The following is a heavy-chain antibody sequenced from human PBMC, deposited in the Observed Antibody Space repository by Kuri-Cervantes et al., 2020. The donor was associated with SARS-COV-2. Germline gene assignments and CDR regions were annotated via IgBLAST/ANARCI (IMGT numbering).Heavy chain of an antibody. CDR1: GGSISSYY. V-gene: IGHV4-59*08. J-gene: IGHJ3*02. D-gene: IGHD3/OR15-3a*01. CDR3: ARHRYMIYDAFDI. CDR2: IYYSGST. Sequence: SETLSLTCTVSGGSISSYYWSWIRQPPGKGLEWIGYIYYSGSTNYNPSLKSRVTISVDTSKNQFSLKLSSVTAADTAVYYYARHRYMIYDAFDIWGQGTMVTVSS.